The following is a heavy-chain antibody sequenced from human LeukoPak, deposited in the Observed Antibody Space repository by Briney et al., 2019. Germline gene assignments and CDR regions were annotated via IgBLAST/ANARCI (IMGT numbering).Heavy chain of an antibody. V-gene: IGHV3-23*01. CDR3: AKDLQTYGDYVICPDY. J-gene: IGHJ4*02. D-gene: IGHD4-17*01. CDR1: GFTFSSYA. CDR2: ISGSGGST. Sequence: PGGSLRLSCAASGFTFSSYAMSWVRQARGKGLEGVSVISGSGGSTYYADSVKGRFTISRDNSKNTLYLQMNSLRAEDTAVYYCAKDLQTYGDYVICPDYWGQGTLVTVSS.